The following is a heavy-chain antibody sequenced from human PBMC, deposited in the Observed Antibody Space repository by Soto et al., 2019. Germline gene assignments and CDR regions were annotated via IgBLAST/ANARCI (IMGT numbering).Heavy chain of an antibody. D-gene: IGHD1-1*01. CDR1: GGSISSYY. CDR3: ARVERGTATTVVDAFDI. Sequence: SETLSLTCTVSGGSISSYYWSWIRQPPGKGLEWIGYIYYSGSTNYNPSLKSRVTVSVDTSKNQFSLKLSSVTAADTALYYCARVERGTATTVVDAFDIWGPGTMVTVSS. J-gene: IGHJ3*02. V-gene: IGHV4-59*12. CDR2: IYYSGST.